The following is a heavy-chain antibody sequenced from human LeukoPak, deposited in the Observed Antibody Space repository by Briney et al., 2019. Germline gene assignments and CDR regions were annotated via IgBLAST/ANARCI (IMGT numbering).Heavy chain of an antibody. J-gene: IGHJ4*02. D-gene: IGHD3-3*01. V-gene: IGHV3-11*04. CDR2: ISSSGSTI. CDR1: GFTFSDYY. CDR3: AMIGVPIMRYFDY. Sequence: GGSLRLSCAASGFTFSDYYMSWIRQAPGKGLEWVSYISSSGSTIYYADSVKGRFTISRDNAKNSLYLQMNSLRAEDTAVYYCAMIGVPIMRYFDYWGQGTLVTVSS.